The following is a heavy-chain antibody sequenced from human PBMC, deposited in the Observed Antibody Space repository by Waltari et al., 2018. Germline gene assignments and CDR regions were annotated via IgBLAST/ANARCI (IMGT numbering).Heavy chain of an antibody. J-gene: IGHJ5*01. CDR3: ARGCEHCSTSWFDS. Sequence: EVQLVESGGGLGQPGGSLRLSCTASGFSVSGFGMSWVRQAPEKGLEWVANIKGDGSEKYNEDSVKGRFTISRDNAKNSLYLQMNSLRVDDTAVYYCARGCEHCSTSWFDSWGQGTLVTVSS. CDR2: IKGDGSEK. D-gene: IGHD2-2*01. V-gene: IGHV3-7*01. CDR1: GFSVSGFG.